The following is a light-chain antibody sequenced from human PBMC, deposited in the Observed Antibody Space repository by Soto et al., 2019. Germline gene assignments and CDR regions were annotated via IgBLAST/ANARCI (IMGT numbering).Light chain of an antibody. CDR2: RAS. CDR3: QQYNNWPYT. V-gene: IGKV3-15*01. CDR1: QSLSNK. Sequence: EIVMTQSPATLSVSPGERATLSCRASQSLSNKLAWYQQKPGRAPRLLIFRASTRATGIPARFSGSGTGTEFTLTISSLQSEDFAVYYCQQYNNWPYTFGQGTKLEMK. J-gene: IGKJ2*01.